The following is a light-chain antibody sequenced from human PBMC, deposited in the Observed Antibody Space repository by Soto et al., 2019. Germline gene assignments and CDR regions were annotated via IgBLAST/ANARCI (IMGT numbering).Light chain of an antibody. J-gene: IGKJ1*01. CDR2: AAS. CDR1: QSITNY. Sequence: DIQMTQSPSSLSASVGDRVTITCRASQSITNYLNWYQQKPGKAPKLLIYAASSFQSGVPSRFSGSESGTDFTLSISSLQPEDFATYYCQQSYSTPWTFGQGTKVEIK. CDR3: QQSYSTPWT. V-gene: IGKV1-39*01.